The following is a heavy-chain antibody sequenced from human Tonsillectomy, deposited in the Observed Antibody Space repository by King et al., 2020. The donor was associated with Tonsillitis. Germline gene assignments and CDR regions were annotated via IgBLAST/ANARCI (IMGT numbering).Heavy chain of an antibody. D-gene: IGHD1-26*01. V-gene: IGHV4-59*08. CDR1: GGSISSYY. J-gene: IGHJ3*02. CDR2: IYYSGSN. Sequence: QLQESGPGLVKPSETLSLTCTVSGGSISSYYWSWIRQPPGKGLEWIGYIYYSGSNYYNPSLKSRGTISVDTSRNQFTLKLTYVTAADTAVYYCARRRSIVGAAPTDAFDIWGQGKMVTVSS. CDR3: ARRRSIVGAAPTDAFDI.